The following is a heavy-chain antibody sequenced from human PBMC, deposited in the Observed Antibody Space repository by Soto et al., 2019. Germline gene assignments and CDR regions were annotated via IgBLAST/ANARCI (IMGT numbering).Heavy chain of an antibody. J-gene: IGHJ5*02. V-gene: IGHV3-11*06. CDR1: GXTLSDYY. D-gene: IGHD3-9*01. CDR2: ISSSSSYT. CDR3: ARVYYDILTGYPIENWFDP. Sequence: GSLRLSCAASGXTLSDYYMSWIRQAPGKGLEWVSYISSSSSYTNYADSVKCRFTISRDNAKNSLYLQMNSLRAEDTAVDYCARVYYDILTGYPIENWFDPWGQGTLCTVS.